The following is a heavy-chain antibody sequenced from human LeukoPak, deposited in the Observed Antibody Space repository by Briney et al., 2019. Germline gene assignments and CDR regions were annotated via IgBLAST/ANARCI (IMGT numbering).Heavy chain of an antibody. CDR3: ARGTSGWLRNAFAI. CDR1: GFTFSSYG. Sequence: GGSLRLSCAASGFTFSSYGMHWVRQAPGKGLEWVAVISYDGSNKCYADSVKGRFTISRDNSKNTLYLQMNSLRAEDTAVYYCARGTSGWLRNAFAIWGQGTTVTVSS. CDR2: ISYDGSNK. D-gene: IGHD6-19*01. V-gene: IGHV3-30*03. J-gene: IGHJ3*02.